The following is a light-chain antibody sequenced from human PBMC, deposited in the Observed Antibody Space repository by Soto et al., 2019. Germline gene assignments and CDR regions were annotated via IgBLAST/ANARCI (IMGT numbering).Light chain of an antibody. Sequence: DIQLTQSPSFLSASVGDRVTITCRASQGISTFLAWYQQKPGKAPQRLIYAAPTLQSGVPSRFSGSGSGTEFTLTISSLQPEDFATYFCQQVNNYPLTFGGGTKVEIK. CDR1: QGISTF. CDR3: QQVNNYPLT. J-gene: IGKJ4*01. CDR2: AAP. V-gene: IGKV1-9*01.